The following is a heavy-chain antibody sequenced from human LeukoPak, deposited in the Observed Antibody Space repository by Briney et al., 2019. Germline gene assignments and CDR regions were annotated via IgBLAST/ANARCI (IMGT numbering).Heavy chain of an antibody. D-gene: IGHD5-24*01. CDR2: TYYRSKWYN. J-gene: IGHJ5*02. Sequence: SQTLSLTCAISGGSVSSNSAAWNWIRQSPSRGLEWLGRTYYRSKWYNDYAVSVKSRITINPDTSKNQFSLQLNSVTPEDTAVYYCARDNHRRDGYDNRFDPWGQGTLVTVSS. V-gene: IGHV6-1*01. CDR3: ARDNHRRDGYDNRFDP. CDR1: GGSVSSNSAA.